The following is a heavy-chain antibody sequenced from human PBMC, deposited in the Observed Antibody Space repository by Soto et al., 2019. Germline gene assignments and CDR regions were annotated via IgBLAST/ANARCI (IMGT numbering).Heavy chain of an antibody. V-gene: IGHV1-69*01. CDR1: GGTFSSYA. CDR2: IIPIFGTA. D-gene: IGHD1-26*01. CDR3: ARHGIVGASGPYYYYGMDV. J-gene: IGHJ6*02. Sequence: QVQLVQSGAEVKKPGSSVKVSCKASGGTFSSYAISWVRQAPGQGLEWMGGIIPIFGTANYAQKFQGRVTITADESTSTDYMELSSLRSEDTAVYYCARHGIVGASGPYYYYGMDVWGQVTTVTVSS.